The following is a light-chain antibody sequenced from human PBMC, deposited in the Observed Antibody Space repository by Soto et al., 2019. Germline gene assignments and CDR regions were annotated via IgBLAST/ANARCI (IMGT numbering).Light chain of an antibody. V-gene: IGLV2-14*01. CDR3: SSYTSSTTYV. Sequence: QSALTQPASVSGSPGQSITISCTGTSSDVGGYNYVSWYQQHPGKVPKLMIYEVSNRPSGVSNRFSGSKSGNTASLTISGLQAEDEADYYGSSYTSSTTYVFGTGTKVTVL. J-gene: IGLJ1*01. CDR1: SSDVGGYNY. CDR2: EVS.